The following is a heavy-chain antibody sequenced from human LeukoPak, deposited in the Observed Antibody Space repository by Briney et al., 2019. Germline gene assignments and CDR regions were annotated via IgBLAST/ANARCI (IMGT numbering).Heavy chain of an antibody. V-gene: IGHV1-18*01. J-gene: IGHJ6*03. CDR1: GYTFTSYG. Sequence: ASVKVSCKASGYTFTSYGISWVRQAPGQGLEWMGWIGAYNGNTNYAQKLQGRVTMTTDTSTSTAYMELRSLRSEDTAVYYCARSVYCSSTSCPPPYYYYYMDVWGKGTTVTVSS. CDR3: ARSVYCSSTSCPPPYYYYYMDV. D-gene: IGHD2-2*01. CDR2: IGAYNGNT.